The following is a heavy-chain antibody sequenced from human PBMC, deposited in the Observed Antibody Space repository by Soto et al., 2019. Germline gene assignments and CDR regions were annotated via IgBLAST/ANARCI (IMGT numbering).Heavy chain of an antibody. V-gene: IGHV3-23*01. D-gene: IGHD3-3*01. Sequence: GGSLRLSCAASGFTFSTYAMHWVRQAPGKGLEYVSAISSSGGSTYYADSVKGRFTISRDNSKNTLYLQMNSLRAEDTAVYYCAKRPHNYDFWSGSPLFVWGKGTTVTVSS. J-gene: IGHJ6*04. CDR1: GFTFSTYA. CDR3: AKRPHNYDFWSGSPLFV. CDR2: ISSSGGST.